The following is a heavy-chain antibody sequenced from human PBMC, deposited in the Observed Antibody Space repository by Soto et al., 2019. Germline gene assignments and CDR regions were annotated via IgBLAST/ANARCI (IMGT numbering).Heavy chain of an antibody. J-gene: IGHJ6*02. CDR3: VRQGFGALNGLVDV. CDR1: GGSISAYY. Sequence: PSETLSLTCTISGGSISAYYWGWIRQPPGKGLEWIGYIHPGWGANYNPSLKSRVTISLDTSKTQISLELSSMTAADAALYYCVRQGFGALNGLVDVWGQGSTVTVSS. D-gene: IGHD3-10*01. V-gene: IGHV4-59*08. CDR2: IHPGWGA.